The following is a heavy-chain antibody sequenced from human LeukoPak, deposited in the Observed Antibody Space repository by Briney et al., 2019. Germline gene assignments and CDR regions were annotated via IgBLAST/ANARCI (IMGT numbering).Heavy chain of an antibody. V-gene: IGHV4-39*01. J-gene: IGHJ5*02. D-gene: IGHD1-26*01. CDR1: GGSISSSSYY. CDR3: ARQEVGAIREYNWFDP. Sequence: SETLSLTCTVSGGSISSSSYYWGWIRQPPGKGLEWIGSIYYSGSTYYNPSLKSRVTISVDTSKNQFSLKLSSVTAADTAVYHCARQEVGAIREYNWFDPWGQGTLVTVSS. CDR2: IYYSGST.